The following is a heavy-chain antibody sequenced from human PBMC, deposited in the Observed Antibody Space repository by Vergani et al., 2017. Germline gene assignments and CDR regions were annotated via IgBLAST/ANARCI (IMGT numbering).Heavy chain of an antibody. CDR2: IKSQIDGGTT. V-gene: IGHV3-15*01. CDR3: TTLSPNWAHW. D-gene: IGHD7-27*01. Sequence: VQMVESGGGVVQPGRSLRLSCAVSGFRFSDYGMHWVRQAPGRGLEWVGRIKSQIDGGTTDYAAPVKGRFTISRDDSTNMLYLHMNSLKTEDTAVYYCTTLSPNWAHWWGQGTLVNVSS. CDR1: GFRFSDYG. J-gene: IGHJ4*02.